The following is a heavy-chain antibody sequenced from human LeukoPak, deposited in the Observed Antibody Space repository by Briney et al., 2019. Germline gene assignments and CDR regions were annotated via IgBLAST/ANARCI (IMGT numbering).Heavy chain of an antibody. J-gene: IGHJ5*02. CDR2: LDLYDVVT. Sequence: ASVKVSCTVSGYTLTELSMHWVRQAPGQGLEWWGGLDLYDVVTIYTQKFKGRVAISEDTSTDTAYMELSSLRSEDTAVYYCATLMDWGRAWGQGTLVTVSS. V-gene: IGHV1-24*01. D-gene: IGHD2-8*01. CDR1: GYTLTELS. CDR3: ATLMDWGRA.